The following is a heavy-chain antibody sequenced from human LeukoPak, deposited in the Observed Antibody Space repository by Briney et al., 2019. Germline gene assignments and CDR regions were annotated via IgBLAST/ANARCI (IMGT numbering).Heavy chain of an antibody. CDR3: ARDTSGTVFDY. CDR2: IKEDGSEK. J-gene: IGHJ4*02. D-gene: IGHD1-1*01. CDR1: GFTYSSYW. V-gene: IGHV3-7*04. Sequence: PGGSLRLSCAASGFTYSSYWMSWVRQAPGKGLEWGGQIKEDGSEKYSVDSVTGRFTISRDNAKNSLYLQMNSLRAEDTAVYYCARDTSGTVFDYWGQGTLVTVSS.